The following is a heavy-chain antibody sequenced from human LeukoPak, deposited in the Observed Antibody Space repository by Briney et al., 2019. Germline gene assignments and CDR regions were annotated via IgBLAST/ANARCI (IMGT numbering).Heavy chain of an antibody. CDR1: EFTFSSYS. D-gene: IGHD1-1*01. V-gene: IGHV3-74*01. CDR2: INNDGSSA. CDR3: ARRGTGHGMDV. J-gene: IGHJ6*02. Sequence: GGSLRLSCAASEFTFSSYSMNWVRQVPGKGLVWVSRINNDGSSASYVDSVKGRFTISRDNAKNTLFLQMNSLRAEDTAVYYCARRGTGHGMDVWGQGTTVTVSS.